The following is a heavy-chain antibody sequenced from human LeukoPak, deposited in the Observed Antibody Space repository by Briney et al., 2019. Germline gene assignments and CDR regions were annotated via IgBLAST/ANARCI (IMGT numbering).Heavy chain of an antibody. V-gene: IGHV4-31*03. CDR3: ATDRYYGSGTYYGFDS. CDR1: GGXISSGGYY. D-gene: IGHD3-10*01. CDR2: IYYSGST. J-gene: IGHJ4*02. Sequence: SETLSLTCTVSGGXISSGGYYWNWIRQHPGRGLEWLGYIYYSGSTYYNPSLKSRLTMSVDTSKNQFSLKLSSVTAADTAVYYCATDRYYGSGTYYGFDSWGQGTLVTVSS.